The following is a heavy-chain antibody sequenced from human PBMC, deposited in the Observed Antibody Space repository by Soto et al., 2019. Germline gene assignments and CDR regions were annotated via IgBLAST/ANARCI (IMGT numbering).Heavy chain of an antibody. CDR2: IKQDGSEK. CDR3: ASLVLVGLPDNWFDP. J-gene: IGHJ5*02. CDR1: GFTFSSYL. Sequence: PGGSLRLSCAASGFTFSSYLMSWGRQAPGKGLEWVANIKQDGSEKYYVDSVKGRFTISRDNAKNSLYLQMNSLRAEDTAVYYCASLVLVGLPDNWFDPWGQGTLVTVSS. D-gene: IGHD3-3*01. V-gene: IGHV3-7*01.